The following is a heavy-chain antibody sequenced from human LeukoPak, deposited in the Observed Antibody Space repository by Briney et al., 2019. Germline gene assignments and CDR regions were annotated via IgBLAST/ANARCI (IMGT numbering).Heavy chain of an antibody. D-gene: IGHD1-1*01. CDR1: GGSTSSSGYY. J-gene: IGHJ4*02. V-gene: IGHV4-39*01. CDR2: IRYSGNT. Sequence: SETLSLTCTVSGGSTSSSGYYWGWIRQPPDEGLEWIASIRYSGNTYHNPSLKSRVTISVDTSKNQFSLKLSSVTASDTAVYYCARHHGNGMTNFDYWGQGILVIVSS. CDR3: ARHHGNGMTNFDY.